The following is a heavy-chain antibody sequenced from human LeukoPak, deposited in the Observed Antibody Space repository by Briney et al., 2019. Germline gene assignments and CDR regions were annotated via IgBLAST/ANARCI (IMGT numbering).Heavy chain of an antibody. D-gene: IGHD1-26*01. Sequence: SETLSLXCAVYGGSFSGYYWSWIRQPPGKGLEWIGEINHSGSTNYNPSLKSRVTISVDTSKNQFSLKLSSVTAADTAVYYCAAPGSSWHDYWGQGTLVTVSS. CDR1: GGSFSGYY. CDR2: INHSGST. CDR3: AAPGSSWHDY. V-gene: IGHV4-34*01. J-gene: IGHJ4*02.